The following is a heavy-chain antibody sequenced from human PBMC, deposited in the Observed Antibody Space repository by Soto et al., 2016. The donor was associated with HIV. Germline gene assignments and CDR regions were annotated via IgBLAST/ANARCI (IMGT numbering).Heavy chain of an antibody. D-gene: IGHD1-26*01. CDR1: GFTFDDYA. V-gene: IGHV3-9*03. J-gene: IGHJ4*02. CDR3: AKNVGATTGAVDY. CDR2: ISWNSGSI. Sequence: EVQLVESGGGLVQPGRSLRLSCAASGFTFDDYAMHWVRQAPGKGLEWVSGISWNSGSIGYADSVKGRFTISRDNAKNSLYLQMNSLRAEDMALYYCAKNVGATTGAVDYWGQGTLVTVSS.